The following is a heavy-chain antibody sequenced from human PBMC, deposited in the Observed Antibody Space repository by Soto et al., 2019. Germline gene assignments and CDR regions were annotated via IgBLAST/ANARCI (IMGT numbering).Heavy chain of an antibody. CDR3: ARERLPEYYYDSSGPLQHSNRGYYYGMDV. CDR1: GFTFSSYA. Sequence: GGSLRLSCAASGFTFSSYAMSWVRQAPGKGLEWVSYISSSGSTIYYADSVKGRFTISRDNAKNSLYLQMNSLRAEDTAVYYCARERLPEYYYDSSGPLQHSNRGYYYGMDVWGQGTTVTVSS. CDR2: ISSSGSTI. D-gene: IGHD3-22*01. J-gene: IGHJ6*02. V-gene: IGHV3-48*03.